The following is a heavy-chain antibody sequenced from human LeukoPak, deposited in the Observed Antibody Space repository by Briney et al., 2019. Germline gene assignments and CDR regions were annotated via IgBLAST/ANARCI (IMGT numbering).Heavy chain of an antibody. CDR1: GYPFTSYD. Sequence: ASVKVSCKASGYPFTSYDINWVRQATGQGLEWMGWINPNSGSTDSAQKFQGRVTMTGNTSISTAYMELNNLRSEDTAVYYCARLVGGGITNCYSTVNWFDPWGQGTLVTVSS. J-gene: IGHJ5*02. CDR3: ARLVGGGITNCYSTVNWFDP. CDR2: INPNSGST. V-gene: IGHV1-8*02. D-gene: IGHD2-21*02.